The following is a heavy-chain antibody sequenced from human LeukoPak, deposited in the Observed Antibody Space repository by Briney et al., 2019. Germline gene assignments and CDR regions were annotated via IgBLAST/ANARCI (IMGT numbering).Heavy chain of an antibody. CDR2: ISYDGSNK. CDR1: GFTFSSYG. Sequence: GRSLRLSCAASGFTFSSYGMHWVRQAPGKGLEWVAVISYDGSNKYYADSVKGRFTISRDNSKNTLYLQMNSLRAEDTAVYYCAKSPTPVRDYWGQGTLVTVSS. V-gene: IGHV3-30*18. CDR3: AKSPTPVRDY. J-gene: IGHJ4*02. D-gene: IGHD1-1*01.